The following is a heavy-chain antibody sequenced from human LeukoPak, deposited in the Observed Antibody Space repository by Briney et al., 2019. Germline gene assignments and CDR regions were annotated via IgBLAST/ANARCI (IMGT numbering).Heavy chain of an antibody. V-gene: IGHV1-2*02. CDR3: ARVALVVPGYYYYGMDV. CDR2: INPNSGGT. Sequence: ASVKVSCKASGYTFTGYYMHWVRQAPGQGLEWMGWINPNSGGTNYAQKFQGRVTMTRDTSISTAYMELSRLRSDDTAVYYCARVALVVPGYYYYGMDVWGQGTTVTVSS. D-gene: IGHD3-22*01. CDR1: GYTFTGYY. J-gene: IGHJ6*02.